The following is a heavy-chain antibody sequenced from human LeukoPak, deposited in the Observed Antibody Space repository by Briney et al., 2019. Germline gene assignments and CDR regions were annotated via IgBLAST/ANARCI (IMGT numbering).Heavy chain of an antibody. Sequence: SQTLSLTCAISGDSVSSNSAAWNWIRQSTSRGLEWLGRTYYRSKWYNDYAVSVKSRITINPDTSKNQFSLQLNSVTAADTAVYYCAREPASGYDLGYFDYWGQGTLVTVSS. J-gene: IGHJ4*02. V-gene: IGHV6-1*01. CDR3: AREPASGYDLGYFDY. D-gene: IGHD5-12*01. CDR2: TYYRSKWYN. CDR1: GDSVSSNSAA.